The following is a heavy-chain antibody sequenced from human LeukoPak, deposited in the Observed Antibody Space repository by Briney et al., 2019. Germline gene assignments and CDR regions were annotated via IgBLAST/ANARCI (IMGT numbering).Heavy chain of an antibody. D-gene: IGHD3-22*01. CDR3: ARALQTYYYDSSGYLNRFDP. CDR1: GFTFSSYS. J-gene: IGHJ5*02. V-gene: IGHV3-48*01. Sequence: GGSLRLSCAASGFTFSSYSMNWVRQTPGKGLEWVSYISSSSSTIYYADSVKGRFTISRDNAKNSLYLQMNSLRAEDTAVYYCARALQTYYYDSSGYLNRFDPWGQGTLVTVSS. CDR2: ISSSSSTI.